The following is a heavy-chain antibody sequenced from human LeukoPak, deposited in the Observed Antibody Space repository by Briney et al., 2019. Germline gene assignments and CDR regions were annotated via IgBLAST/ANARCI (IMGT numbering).Heavy chain of an antibody. CDR3: ARGPLAAPGTLTYYYYGMDV. V-gene: IGHV4-34*01. J-gene: IGHJ6*02. Sequence: KSSETLSLTCAVYGGSFNAYYWSWIRQPPGKGLEWIGEINHSGSTNYNPSLKSRVTISVDTSKNQFSLKLRSVTAADTAVYYCARGPLAAPGTLTYYYYGMDVWGQGTTVTVSS. CDR1: GGSFNAYY. D-gene: IGHD6-13*01. CDR2: INHSGST.